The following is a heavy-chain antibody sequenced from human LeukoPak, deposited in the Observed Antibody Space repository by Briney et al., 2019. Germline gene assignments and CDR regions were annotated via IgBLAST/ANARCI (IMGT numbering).Heavy chain of an antibody. Sequence: PGGSLRLSCAASGFTVSSNYMSWVRQAPGKGLEWVSVIYSGGSTYYADSVKGRFTISRDNSKNTLYLQMNSLRAEDTAVYYCAREGCSGGSCYGGAFDIWGQGTMVTVSS. D-gene: IGHD2-15*01. CDR2: IYSGGST. CDR3: AREGCSGGSCYGGAFDI. J-gene: IGHJ3*02. V-gene: IGHV3-66*01. CDR1: GFTVSSNY.